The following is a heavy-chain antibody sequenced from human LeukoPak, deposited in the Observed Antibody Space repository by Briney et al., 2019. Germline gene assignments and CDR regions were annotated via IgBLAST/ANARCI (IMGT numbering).Heavy chain of an antibody. CDR2: ITWNSGQI. CDR3: ARGPYSSSWLDY. J-gene: IGHJ4*02. CDR1: GFTFSSYS. Sequence: GGSLRLSCAASGFTFSSYSMNWVQQAPGKGLEWVSSITWNSGQIDYAQSVKGRFTISRDNAKNSLYLQMNSLRAEDTAVYYCARGPYSSSWLDYWGQGTLVTVSS. D-gene: IGHD6-13*01. V-gene: IGHV3-21*01.